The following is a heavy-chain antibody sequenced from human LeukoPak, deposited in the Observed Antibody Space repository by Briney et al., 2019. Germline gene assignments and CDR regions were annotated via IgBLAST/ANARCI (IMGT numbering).Heavy chain of an antibody. CDR1: GYSLTSYD. V-gene: IGHV1-8*01. CDR2: MKPNTGNT. CDR3: ARALRDDYNYCSDY. J-gene: IGHJ4*02. D-gene: IGHD5-24*01. Sequence: ASVKVSFKASGYSLTSYDINWVRQATGQGLEWMGWMKPNTGNTAYAEGFQGRVTMTRDTSIGTAYMELSSLRSDDTDVYYCARALRDDYNYCSDYWGPGTLVTV.